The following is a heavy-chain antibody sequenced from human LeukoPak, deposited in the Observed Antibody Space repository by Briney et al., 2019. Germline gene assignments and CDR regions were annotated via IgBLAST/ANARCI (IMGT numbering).Heavy chain of an antibody. CDR2: ISGSGGST. Sequence: GGSLRLSCAASGFTFSSYAMSWVRQAPGKGLEWVSAISGSGGSTYYADSVKGRFTISRDNSRNTLYLQMNSLRAEDTAVYYCAKLVGYSYGYFDYWGQGTLVTVSS. D-gene: IGHD5-18*01. CDR1: GFTFSSYA. V-gene: IGHV3-23*01. J-gene: IGHJ4*02. CDR3: AKLVGYSYGYFDY.